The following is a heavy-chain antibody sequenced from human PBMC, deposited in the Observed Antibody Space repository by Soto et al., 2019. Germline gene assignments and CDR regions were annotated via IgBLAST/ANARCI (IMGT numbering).Heavy chain of an antibody. CDR1: GGSISSYY. V-gene: IGHV4-59*01. J-gene: IGHJ5*02. CDR2: IYYSGTT. CDR3: ARDADWFDP. Sequence: SETLSLTCTVSGGSISSYYWSWIRQPPGKGLEWIGYIYYSGTTNYNPSLKSRVTISVDTSKNQFSLKLSSVTAADTAVYYCARDADWFDPWGQGTLVTAPQ.